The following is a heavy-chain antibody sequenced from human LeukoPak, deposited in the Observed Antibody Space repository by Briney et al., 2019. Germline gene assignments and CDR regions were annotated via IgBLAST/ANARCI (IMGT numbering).Heavy chain of an antibody. Sequence: GRSLRLSCAASGFTFSSYGMHWARQAPGKGLEWVAVISYDGSNKYYADSVKGRFTISRDNSKNTLYLQMNSLRAEDTAVYYCAKVPQWGQGTLVTVSS. CDR2: ISYDGSNK. V-gene: IGHV3-30*18. CDR1: GFTFSSYG. CDR3: AKVPQ. J-gene: IGHJ4*02.